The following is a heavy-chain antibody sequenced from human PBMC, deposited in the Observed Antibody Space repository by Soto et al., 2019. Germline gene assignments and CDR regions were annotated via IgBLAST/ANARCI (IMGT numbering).Heavy chain of an antibody. CDR1: GGTFSSYA. J-gene: IGHJ6*02. CDR2: IIPIFGTA. D-gene: IGHD2-2*01. V-gene: IGHV1-69*06. Sequence: QVQLVQSGAEVKKPWSSVKVSCKASGGTFSSYAISWVRQAPGQGLEWMGGIIPIFGTANYAQKFQGRVTITADKSTCTAYMELSSLRSEDTAVYYCARDIVVVPAYYYGMDVWGQGTTVTVSS. CDR3: ARDIVVVPAYYYGMDV.